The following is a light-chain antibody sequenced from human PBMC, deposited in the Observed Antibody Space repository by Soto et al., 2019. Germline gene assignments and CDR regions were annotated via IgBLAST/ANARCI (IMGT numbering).Light chain of an antibody. Sequence: DIQMTQSPSTLSASVGDRVTITCRASQSVGSWLAWYQQKPGKAPKLLIYKASRLESGVPSRFSGSESGTDFTLTISTLQPDAFATYYCQQYHKFWTFGQGTKVEIK. J-gene: IGKJ1*01. V-gene: IGKV1-5*03. CDR2: KAS. CDR3: QQYHKFWT. CDR1: QSVGSW.